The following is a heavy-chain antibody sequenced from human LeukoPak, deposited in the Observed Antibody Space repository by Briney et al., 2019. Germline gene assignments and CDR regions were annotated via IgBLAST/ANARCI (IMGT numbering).Heavy chain of an antibody. D-gene: IGHD3-22*01. CDR2: IYHSGST. J-gene: IGHJ4*02. Sequence: SETLSLTCTVSGYSISSGYYWGWIRQPPGKGLEWIGSIYHSGSTYYNPSHKSRVTISVDTSKNQFSLKLSSVTAADTAVYYCARTTRYYYDSSGYYQYYFDYWGQGTLVTVSS. CDR1: GYSISSGYY. CDR3: ARTTRYYYDSSGYYQYYFDY. V-gene: IGHV4-38-2*02.